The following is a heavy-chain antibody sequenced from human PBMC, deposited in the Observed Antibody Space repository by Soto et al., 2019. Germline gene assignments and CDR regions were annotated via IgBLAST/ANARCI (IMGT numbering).Heavy chain of an antibody. V-gene: IGHV3-23*01. Sequence: PGGSLRLSCAASGFIFSNYAMSWVRQAPGKGLEWVSLIRGSGGPTNYADSVKGRFTISRDNAKNSLFLQMNSLRDEDTAVYYCARGPAPGYSYGYSWYFDLWGRGTLVTVSS. J-gene: IGHJ2*01. CDR3: ARGPAPGYSYGYSWYFDL. CDR2: IRGSGGPT. D-gene: IGHD5-18*01. CDR1: GFIFSNYA.